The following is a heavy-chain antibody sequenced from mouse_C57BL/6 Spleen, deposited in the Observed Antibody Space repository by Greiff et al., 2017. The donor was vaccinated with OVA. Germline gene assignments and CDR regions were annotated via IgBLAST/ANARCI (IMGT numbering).Heavy chain of an antibody. J-gene: IGHJ1*03. D-gene: IGHD1-1*01. CDR3: ARETITTRYFDV. CDR1: GYSITSGYD. Sequence: EVKLQESGPGMVKPSQSLSLTCTVTGYSITSGYDWHWIRHFPGNKLEWMGYISYSGSTNYNPSLKSRISITHDTSKNHFFLKLNSVTTEDTATYYCARETITTRYFDVWGTGTTVTVSS. V-gene: IGHV3-1*01. CDR2: ISYSGST.